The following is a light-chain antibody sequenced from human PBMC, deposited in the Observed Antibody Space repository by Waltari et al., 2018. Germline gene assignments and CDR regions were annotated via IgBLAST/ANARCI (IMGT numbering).Light chain of an antibody. CDR3: QQSYRPPWT. J-gene: IGKJ1*01. V-gene: IGKV1-39*01. CDR1: QSINIF. Sequence: DIQLTQSPPSLSASVADSVTVTCRASQSINIFLNWYQQRPGKAPKLLIYGASTLQTGVPFRFSASGSGTDFTLTISSLQPEDVATYYCQQSYRPPWTFGQGTTVEI. CDR2: GAS.